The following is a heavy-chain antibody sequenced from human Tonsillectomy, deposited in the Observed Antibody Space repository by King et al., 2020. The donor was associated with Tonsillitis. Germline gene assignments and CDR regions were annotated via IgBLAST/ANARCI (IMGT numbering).Heavy chain of an antibody. V-gene: IGHV3-30-3*01. Sequence: QLVQSGGGVVQPGRSLRLSCAASGFTFSSYAMHWVRQAPGKGLEWVAVISYEGSNKYYADSVKGRFTISRDNSKNTLYLQMNSLRAEDTAVYYCARVGRGVISPLGYWGQGTLVTVSS. CDR1: GFTFSSYA. D-gene: IGHD3-10*01. CDR3: ARVGRGVISPLGY. CDR2: ISYEGSNK. J-gene: IGHJ4*02.